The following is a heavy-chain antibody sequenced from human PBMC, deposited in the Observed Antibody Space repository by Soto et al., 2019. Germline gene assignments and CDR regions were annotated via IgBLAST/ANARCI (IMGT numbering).Heavy chain of an antibody. CDR1: GFTFSSYA. V-gene: IGHV3-23*01. J-gene: IGHJ6*02. Sequence: EVQLLESGGGLVQPGGSLRLSCAASGFTFSSYAMSWVRQAPGKGLGWVSAISGSGGSTYYADSVKGRFTITRDNSKNTRFPQINTRRAEDTAVYYCAKAHPRHYGMDVWGQGTTVTVSS. CDR3: AKAHPRHYGMDV. CDR2: ISGSGGST.